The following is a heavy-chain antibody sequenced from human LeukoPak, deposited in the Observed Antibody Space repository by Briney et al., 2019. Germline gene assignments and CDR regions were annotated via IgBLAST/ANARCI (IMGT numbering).Heavy chain of an antibody. D-gene: IGHD3-9*01. CDR2: IFPIFGTA. CDR1: GGTFSSYA. J-gene: IGHJ5*02. V-gene: IGHV1-69*13. CDR3: AREPPRYFDWSGFNWFDP. Sequence: ASVKVSCKASGGTFSSYAISWVRQAPGQGLEWMGGIFPIFGTANYAQKFQGRVTITADESTSTAYMELSSLRSEDTAVYYCAREPPRYFDWSGFNWFDPWGQGTLVTVSS.